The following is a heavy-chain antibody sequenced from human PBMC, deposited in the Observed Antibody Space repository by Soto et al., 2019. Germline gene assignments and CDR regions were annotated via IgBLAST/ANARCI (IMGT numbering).Heavy chain of an antibody. J-gene: IGHJ4*02. V-gene: IGHV3-23*01. D-gene: IGHD6-6*01. CDR1: TLTLSNYA. Sequence: GSLRLSCSSSTLTLSNYAMSWVRQAPGKGLEWVAGLSGNGATTLHADSVKGRFIISRDNSKNTLSLQMDSLRAEDTAIYYCAKEIGRRPLYFFDSWGQGTLVTVSS. CDR2: LSGNGATT. CDR3: AKEIGRRPLYFFDS.